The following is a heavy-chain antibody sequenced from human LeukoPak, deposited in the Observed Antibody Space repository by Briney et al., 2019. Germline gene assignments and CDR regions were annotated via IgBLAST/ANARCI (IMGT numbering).Heavy chain of an antibody. Sequence: PSETLSLTCTVSGGSISGYYWSWIRQFPGKGLEWIGCIYYSGSTNYNPSLKSRVTISVDTSKNQFSLKLSSVTAADTAVYYCARATTGTYNWFDPWGQGTLVTVSS. D-gene: IGHD1-1*01. CDR1: GGSISGYY. J-gene: IGHJ5*02. V-gene: IGHV4-59*01. CDR2: IYYSGST. CDR3: ARATTGTYNWFDP.